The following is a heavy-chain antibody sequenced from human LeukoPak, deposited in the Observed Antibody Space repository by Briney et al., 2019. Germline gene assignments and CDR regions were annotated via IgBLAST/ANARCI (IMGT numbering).Heavy chain of an antibody. CDR2: INPNSGGT. V-gene: IGHV1-2*02. Sequence: ASVKVSCKASGYTFTGYYMHWVRQAPGQGLEWMGWINPNSGGTNYAQKFQGRVTMTRDTSISTAYMELSRLRSDDTAVYYCAQQWLKNNWFDPWGQGTLVTVSS. CDR3: AQQWLKNNWFDP. D-gene: IGHD6-19*01. CDR1: GYTFTGYY. J-gene: IGHJ5*02.